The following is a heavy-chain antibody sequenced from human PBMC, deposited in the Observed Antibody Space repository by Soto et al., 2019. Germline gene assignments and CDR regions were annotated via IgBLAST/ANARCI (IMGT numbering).Heavy chain of an antibody. J-gene: IGHJ4*02. CDR3: ARDISTASFDY. D-gene: IGHD1-1*01. Sequence: GGSLRLSCAASGFTFSSYGMHWVRQAPGKGLEWVAVIWYDGSNKYYADSVKGRFTISRDNAKNSLYLQMNSLRAEDTAVYYSARDISTASFDYWGQGTLVTVSS. V-gene: IGHV3-33*01. CDR1: GFTFSSYG. CDR2: IWYDGSNK.